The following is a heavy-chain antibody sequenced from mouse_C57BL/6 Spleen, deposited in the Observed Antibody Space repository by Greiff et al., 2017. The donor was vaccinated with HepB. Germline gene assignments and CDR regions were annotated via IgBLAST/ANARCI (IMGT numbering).Heavy chain of an antibody. CDR2: ISSGSSTI. D-gene: IGHD2-3*01. Sequence: EVHLVESGGGLVKPGGSLKLSCAASGFTFSDYGMHWVRQAPEKGLEWVAYISSGSSTIYYADTVKGRFTISRDNAKNTLFLQMTSLRSEDTAMYYCARWGWLLPYFDYWGQGTTLTVSS. V-gene: IGHV5-17*01. J-gene: IGHJ2*01. CDR3: ARWGWLLPYFDY. CDR1: GFTFSDYG.